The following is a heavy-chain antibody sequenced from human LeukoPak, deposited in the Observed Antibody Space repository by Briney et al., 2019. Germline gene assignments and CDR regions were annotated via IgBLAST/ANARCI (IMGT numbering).Heavy chain of an antibody. CDR3: ARGNTYYYDSSGYYPYYYYMDV. V-gene: IGHV1-69*13. Sequence: SVKVSCKASAYTFTSYGISWVRQAPGQGLEWMGGIIPIFGTANYAQKFQGRVTITADESTSTAYMELSSLRSEDTAVYYCARGNTYYYDSSGYYPYYYYMDVWGKGTTVTISS. CDR2: IIPIFGTA. J-gene: IGHJ6*03. D-gene: IGHD3-22*01. CDR1: AYTFTSYG.